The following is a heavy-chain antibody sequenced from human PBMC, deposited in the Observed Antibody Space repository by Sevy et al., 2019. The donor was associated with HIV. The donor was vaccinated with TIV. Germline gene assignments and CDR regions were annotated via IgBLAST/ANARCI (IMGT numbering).Heavy chain of an antibody. CDR1: GFIFGSYA. D-gene: IGHD6-13*01. V-gene: IGHV3-30-3*01. CDR3: ARDPGCSWSSFDY. CDR2: ISYDGSHK. Sequence: GGSLRLSCAASGFIFGSYAMNWVRQAPGKGLEWVAVISYDGSHKYYADSVKGRFTISRDSSKNTLYLQMHSLRTDDTAVYYCARDPGCSWSSFDYWGQGTLVTVSS. J-gene: IGHJ4*02.